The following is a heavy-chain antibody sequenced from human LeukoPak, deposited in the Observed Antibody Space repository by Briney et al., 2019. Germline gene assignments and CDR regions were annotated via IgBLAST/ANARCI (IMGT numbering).Heavy chain of an antibody. V-gene: IGHV4-4*07. D-gene: IGHD4-23*01. CDR1: GGSISSYY. Sequence: SETLSLTCTVSGGSISSYYWSWIRQPAGKGLEWIGRIYTSGSTNYNPSLKSRVTMSVDTSKNQFSLKLSSVTAADTAVYYCARVPGGNSFDGLDAADYWGQGTLVTVSS. CDR3: ARVPGGNSFDGLDAADY. J-gene: IGHJ4*02. CDR2: IYTSGST.